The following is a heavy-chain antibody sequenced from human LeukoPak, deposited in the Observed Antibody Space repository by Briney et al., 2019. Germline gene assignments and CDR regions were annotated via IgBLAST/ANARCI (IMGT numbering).Heavy chain of an antibody. CDR2: IYPGDSDT. D-gene: IGHD3-22*01. CDR1: GYRFTNYW. CDR3: ARQGVYYSDSSAFYY. J-gene: IGHJ4*02. Sequence: GESLKISCKGSGYRFTNYWIGWVRQKPGKGLELMGSIYPGDSDTRFSPSFQGQVTISADKSMTTAYLQWSSLKASDTAMYYCARQGVYYSDSSAFYYRGQGTLVSVSS. V-gene: IGHV5-51*01.